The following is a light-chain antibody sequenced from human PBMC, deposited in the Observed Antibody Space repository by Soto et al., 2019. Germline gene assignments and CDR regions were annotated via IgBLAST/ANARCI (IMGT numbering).Light chain of an antibody. Sequence: QSALTQPASVSGSPGQSITISCTGTSSDVGGYNFVSWYQQHPGKAPKLIISDVSNRPSGVSTRFSGSKSGNTASLTISGLQAEDEAEYYCSSYTSINTHVFGTGTQLTVL. CDR2: DVS. V-gene: IGLV2-14*01. CDR3: SSYTSINTHV. J-gene: IGLJ1*01. CDR1: SSDVGGYNF.